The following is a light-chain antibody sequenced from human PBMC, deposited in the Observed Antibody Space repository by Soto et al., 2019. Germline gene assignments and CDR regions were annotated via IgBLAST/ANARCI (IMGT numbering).Light chain of an antibody. CDR1: QSVSSY. V-gene: IGKV3-11*01. CDR2: DAS. CDR3: QQRSYWSPVT. Sequence: EIVLTQSPATLSLSPGERATLSCRASQSVSSYLAWYQQKPCQAPRLLIHDASNRATDIPARFSGSGSGTDFTLTISSLEPEDFAVYYCQQRSYWSPVTFGGGTKVEIK. J-gene: IGKJ4*01.